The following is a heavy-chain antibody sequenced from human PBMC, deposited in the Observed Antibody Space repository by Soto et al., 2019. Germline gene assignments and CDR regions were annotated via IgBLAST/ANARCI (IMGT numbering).Heavy chain of an antibody. CDR1: GGTFSSYA. CDR3: ERGGIAARPRNYYYYGMDV. D-gene: IGHD6-6*01. V-gene: IGHV1-69*06. CDR2: IIHIFGTA. Sequence: QVQLVQSGAEVKKPGSSVKVSCKASGGTFSSYAISWVRQAPGQGRAWMGGIIHIFGTANYAQKLQGRVTITADKSRSPAYMEPSRLRSVDTAVYYCERGGIAARPRNYYYYGMDVWGQGTTVTVSS. J-gene: IGHJ6*02.